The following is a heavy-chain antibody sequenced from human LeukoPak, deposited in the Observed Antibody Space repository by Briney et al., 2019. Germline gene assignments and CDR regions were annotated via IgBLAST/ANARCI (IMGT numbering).Heavy chain of an antibody. CDR1: GYTFTSYG. CDR2: ISAYNGNT. CDR3: ARVPGDYGWFGNYYYMDV. Sequence: ASVKVSCKASGYTFTSYGISWVRQAPGQGLEWMGWISAYNGNTNYAQKLQGRVTMTTDTSTSTAYMELRSLRSDDTAVYYCARVPGDYGWFGNYYYMDVWGKGTTVTASS. D-gene: IGHD4-17*01. V-gene: IGHV1-18*01. J-gene: IGHJ6*03.